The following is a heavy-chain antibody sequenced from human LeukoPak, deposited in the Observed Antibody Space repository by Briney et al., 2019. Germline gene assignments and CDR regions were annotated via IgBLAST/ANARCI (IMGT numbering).Heavy chain of an antibody. J-gene: IGHJ5*02. CDR2: IIPIFGTA. D-gene: IGHD3-9*01. Sequence: SVKVSCKASGGTFSSYAISWVRQAPGQGLEWMGGIIPIFGTANYAQKFQGRVTITADESTSTAYVELSSLRSEDTAVYYCARDQGLASAYYDILTGPNWFEPWGQGTLVTVSS. V-gene: IGHV1-69*01. CDR3: ARDQGLASAYYDILTGPNWFEP. CDR1: GGTFSSYA.